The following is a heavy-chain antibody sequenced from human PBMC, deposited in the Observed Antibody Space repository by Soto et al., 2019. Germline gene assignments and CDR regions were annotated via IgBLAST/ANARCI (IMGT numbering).Heavy chain of an antibody. CDR1: GSTFTSYD. CDR2: MNPNSGNT. D-gene: IGHD2-2*01. V-gene: IGHV1-8*01. J-gene: IGHJ5*02. CDR3: ARAPGCISTSCYLNWFEP. Sequence: ASLKVSCNTSGSTFTSYDINCVRQTAGRGLEWMGWMNPNSGNTGYAQKFQGRVTMTRNTSISTAYMELSSLRSEDTAVYYCARAPGCISTSCYLNWFEPWGQGTLVTVSS.